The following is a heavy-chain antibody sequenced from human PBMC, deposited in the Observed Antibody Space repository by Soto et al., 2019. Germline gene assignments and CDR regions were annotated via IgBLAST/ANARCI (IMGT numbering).Heavy chain of an antibody. CDR2: INQSGST. D-gene: IGHD1-26*01. Sequence: SETLSLTCAVYGGSLSGYSWSWIRQPPGKGLEWIGEINQSGSTNYNPSLKSRVTISVDTSKNQFSLKLSSVTAADAAVYYCARRPIVGATVKHAFDIWGQGTMVTVS. CDR1: GGSLSGYS. V-gene: IGHV4-34*01. CDR3: ARRPIVGATVKHAFDI. J-gene: IGHJ3*02.